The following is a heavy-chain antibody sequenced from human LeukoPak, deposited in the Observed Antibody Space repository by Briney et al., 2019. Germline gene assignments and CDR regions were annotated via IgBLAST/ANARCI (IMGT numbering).Heavy chain of an antibody. CDR3: ARGITQGFDH. V-gene: IGHV1-2*02. CDR2: INPNSGGT. D-gene: IGHD1-20*01. CDR1: GYTFTDYY. J-gene: IGHJ5*02. Sequence: ASVKVSCKASGYTFTDYYMHWVRQAPGQGLEWMGWINPNSGGTKYAQKFQGRVTMTRDTSISTAYMEVSSLRSDDTAVYYCARGITQGFDHWGQGTLVTVSS.